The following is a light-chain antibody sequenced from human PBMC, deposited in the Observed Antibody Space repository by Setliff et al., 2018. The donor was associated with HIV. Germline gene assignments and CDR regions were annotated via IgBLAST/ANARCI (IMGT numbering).Light chain of an antibody. J-gene: IGLJ1*01. CDR2: EIT. Sequence: QSVLTQPASVSGSPGQSITISCTGTSSDVGGYDYVSWYQQHPGKAPKLMLYEITNRPSGVSDRFSGSKSGDTASLTISGLRAEDEADYYCGSYATRGTLFGTGTKATVL. CDR3: GSYATRGTL. V-gene: IGLV2-14*01. CDR1: SSDVGGYDY.